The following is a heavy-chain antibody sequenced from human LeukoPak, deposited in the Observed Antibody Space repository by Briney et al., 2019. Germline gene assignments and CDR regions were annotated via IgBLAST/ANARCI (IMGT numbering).Heavy chain of an antibody. CDR2: ISSFSGTI. D-gene: IGHD3-22*01. CDR3: AKDMYYDSSGPVFDY. Sequence: GGSLRLSCVASGITFSTYSMSWVRQAPGKGLEWVSYISSFSGTINYADSVKGRFTISRDNAKNSLYLQMNSPRAEDTAVYYCAKDMYYDSSGPVFDYWGQGTLVTVSS. J-gene: IGHJ4*02. CDR1: GITFSTYS. V-gene: IGHV3-48*01.